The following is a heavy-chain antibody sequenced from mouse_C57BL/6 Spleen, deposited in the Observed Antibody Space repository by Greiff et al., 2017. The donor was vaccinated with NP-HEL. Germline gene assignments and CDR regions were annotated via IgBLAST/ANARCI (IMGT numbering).Heavy chain of an antibody. J-gene: IGHJ4*01. CDR1: GYTFTSYW. CDR3: ARDDYYDYEDYAMDY. D-gene: IGHD2-4*01. V-gene: IGHV1-64*01. CDR2: IHPNSGST. Sequence: QVQLQQPGAELVKPGASVKLSCKASGYTFTSYWMHWVKQRPGQGLEWIGMIHPNSGSTNYTEKFKSKATLTVDKSSSTAYMQLSSLTSEDSAVYYCARDDYYDYEDYAMDYWGQGTSVTVSS.